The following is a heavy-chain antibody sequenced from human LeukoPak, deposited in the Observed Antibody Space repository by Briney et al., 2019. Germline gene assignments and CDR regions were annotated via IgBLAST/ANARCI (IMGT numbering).Heavy chain of an antibody. CDR3: ARSGLRIAAAGTHYYMDV. D-gene: IGHD6-13*01. CDR1: GGSISSSNW. CDR2: IFHTGTT. J-gene: IGHJ6*03. V-gene: IGHV4-4*02. Sequence: SETLSLACAVSGGSISSSNWWSWVRQPPGRGLEWIGRIFHTGTTDYKTSLKGRVTISVDKSKNQFSLKLSSVTAADTAVYYCARSGLRIAAAGTHYYMDVWGKGTTVTVSS.